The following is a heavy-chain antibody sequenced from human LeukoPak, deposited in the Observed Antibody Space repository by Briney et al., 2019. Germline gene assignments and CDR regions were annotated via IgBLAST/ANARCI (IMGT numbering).Heavy chain of an antibody. V-gene: IGHV7-4-1*02. CDR2: INTNTGNP. Sequence: ASVKVSCKASGYTFTSYAMNWVRQAPGQGLEWMGWINTNTGNPTYAQGSTGRFVFSLDTSVSTAYLQISSLKAEDTAVYYCARGFEYYDILTGARSGWFDPWGQGTLVTVSS. CDR1: GYTFTSYA. D-gene: IGHD3-9*01. CDR3: ARGFEYYDILTGARSGWFDP. J-gene: IGHJ5*02.